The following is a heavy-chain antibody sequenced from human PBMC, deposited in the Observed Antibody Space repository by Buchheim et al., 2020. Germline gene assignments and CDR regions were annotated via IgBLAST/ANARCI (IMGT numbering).Heavy chain of an antibody. D-gene: IGHD1-26*01. Sequence: EVQLVESGGGLVQPGGSLRLSCAASGFTFSSYGMNWVRQAPGKGLEWVSYIGNDSITQYYADSVKGRFTISRDSAKNSLYLQMNSLRADDTAVYYCARGSGSYSRGGNDYWGQGTL. V-gene: IGHV3-48*01. CDR1: GFTFSSYG. J-gene: IGHJ4*02. CDR2: IGNDSITQ. CDR3: ARGSGSYSRGGNDY.